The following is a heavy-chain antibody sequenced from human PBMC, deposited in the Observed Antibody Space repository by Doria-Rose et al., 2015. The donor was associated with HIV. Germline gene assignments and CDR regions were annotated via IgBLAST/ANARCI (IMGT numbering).Heavy chain of an antibody. CDR2: INVDNGNT. V-gene: IGHV1-3*01. J-gene: IGHJ5*02. D-gene: IGHD2-2*01. CDR1: GYTFTRYA. CDR3: AKDRVRVVQAATTLDL. Sequence: QVQLVQSGAEVKKPGASVRVSCKASGYTFTRYAMHWVRQAPGQRPERMCWINVDNGNTEYSQKFQGRLTITRDTSASTAYMELSSLTSDDTAVYYCAKDRVRVVQAATTLDLWGQGTLVTVSS.